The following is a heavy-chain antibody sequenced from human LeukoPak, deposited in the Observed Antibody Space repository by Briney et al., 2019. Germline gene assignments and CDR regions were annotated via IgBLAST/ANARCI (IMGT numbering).Heavy chain of an antibody. CDR3: ARERWANSLDY. CDR2: ISSSSSTI. V-gene: IGHV3-48*01. CDR1: GFTFSSYS. J-gene: IGHJ4*02. D-gene: IGHD1-26*01. Sequence: GGSLRLSCAASGFTFSSYSMNWVCQAPGKGLEWVSYISSSSSTIYYADSVKGRFTISRDNAKNSLYLQMNSLRAEDTAVYYCARERWANSLDYWGQGTLVTVSS.